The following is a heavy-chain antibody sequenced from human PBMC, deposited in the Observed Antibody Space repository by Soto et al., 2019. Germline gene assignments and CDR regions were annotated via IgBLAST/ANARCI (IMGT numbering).Heavy chain of an antibody. V-gene: IGHV4-34*01. CDR3: ASRYCSSTSCPNWFDP. D-gene: IGHD2-2*01. CDR2: INHSGST. Sequence: QVQLQQWGAGLLKPSETLSLTCAVYGGSFSGYYWSWIRQPPGKGLEWIGEINHSGSTNYNPSITSRVTISVDTSKNQFSLKLSSVTDADTAAYYCASRYCSSTSCPNWFDPWGQGTLVTVSS. J-gene: IGHJ5*02. CDR1: GGSFSGYY.